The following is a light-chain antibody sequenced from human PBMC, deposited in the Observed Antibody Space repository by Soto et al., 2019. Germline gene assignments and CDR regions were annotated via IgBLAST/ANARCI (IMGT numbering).Light chain of an antibody. CDR3: QQYGSSPWT. Sequence: DIQLTQSPSSLSASVGDRVTITCRASQSISNFLNWYQQKAGKAPRVLISSASRLQSGVSSRFSDSGSGTNFTLTISRLEPEDFAVYYCQQYGSSPWTFGQGTKVDIK. CDR1: QSISNF. V-gene: IGKV1-39*01. CDR2: SAS. J-gene: IGKJ1*01.